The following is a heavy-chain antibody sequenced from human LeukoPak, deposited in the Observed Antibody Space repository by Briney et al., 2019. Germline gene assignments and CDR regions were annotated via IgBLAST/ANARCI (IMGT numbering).Heavy chain of an antibody. CDR2: IYYSGST. CDR1: GGSISSYY. CDR3: ARGYDYVGGSHRALGY. Sequence: SETLSLTCTVSGGSISSYYWSWIRQPPGKGLEWIGYIYYSGSTNYNPSLKSRVTISVDTSKNQFSLKLSSVTAADTAVYYCARGYDYVGGSHRALGYWGQGTLVTVSS. V-gene: IGHV4-59*08. J-gene: IGHJ4*02. D-gene: IGHD3-16*02.